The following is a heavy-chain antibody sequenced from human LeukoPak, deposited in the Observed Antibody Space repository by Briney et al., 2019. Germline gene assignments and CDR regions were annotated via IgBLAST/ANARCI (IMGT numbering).Heavy chain of an antibody. CDR3: ARKYSSSYPFDY. V-gene: IGHV4-59*12. J-gene: IGHJ4*02. D-gene: IGHD6-6*01. CDR2: IYYSGST. Sequence: SETLSLTCTVSGGSISSYYWSWIRQPPGKGLEWIGYIYYSGSTNYNPSLKSRVTISVDTSKNQFSLKLSSVTAADTAVYYCARKYSSSYPFDYWGQGTLVTVSS. CDR1: GGSISSYY.